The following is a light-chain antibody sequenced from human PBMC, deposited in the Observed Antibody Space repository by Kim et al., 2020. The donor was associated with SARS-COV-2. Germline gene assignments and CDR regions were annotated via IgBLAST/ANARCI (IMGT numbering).Light chain of an antibody. CDR1: QSISSW. CDR2: KAS. Sequence: STLSASVGDRVTITCRARQSISSWLAWYQQKPGKAPKLLIYKASSLESGVPSRFSGSGSGTEFTLTISSLQPDDFATYYCQHHGAFGQGTKVDIK. J-gene: IGKJ1*01. V-gene: IGKV1-5*03. CDR3: QHHGA.